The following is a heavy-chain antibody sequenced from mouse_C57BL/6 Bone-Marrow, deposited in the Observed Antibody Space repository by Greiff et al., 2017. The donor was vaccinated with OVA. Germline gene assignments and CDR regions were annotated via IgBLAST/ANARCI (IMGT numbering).Heavy chain of an antibody. CDR2: IYPGDGDT. J-gene: IGHJ3*01. CDR1: GYAFSSSW. CDR3: ARIETLGLAY. Sequence: QVQLKQSGPELVKPGASVKISCKASGYAFSSSWMNWVKQRPGKGLEWIGRIYPGDGDTNYNGKFKGKATLTADKSSSTAYMQLSSLTSEDSAVYFCARIETLGLAYWGQGTLVTVSA. V-gene: IGHV1-82*01. D-gene: IGHD4-1*01.